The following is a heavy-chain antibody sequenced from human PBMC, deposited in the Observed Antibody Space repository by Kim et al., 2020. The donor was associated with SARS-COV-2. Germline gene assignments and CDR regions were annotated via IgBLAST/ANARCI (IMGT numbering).Heavy chain of an antibody. CDR3: ASQYYDYVWGSYPPYYFDY. CDR1: GGSISSSSYY. Sequence: SETLSLTCTVSGGSISSSSYYWGWIRQPPGKGLEWIGSIYYSASTYYNPSLKSRVTISVDTSKNQFSLKLSSVTAADTAVYYCASQYYDYVWGSYPPYYFDYWGQGTLVTVSS. D-gene: IGHD3-16*02. CDR2: IYYSAST. V-gene: IGHV4-39*01. J-gene: IGHJ4*02.